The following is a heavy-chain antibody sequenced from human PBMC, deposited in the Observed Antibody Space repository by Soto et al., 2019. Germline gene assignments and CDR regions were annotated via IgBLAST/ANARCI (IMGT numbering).Heavy chain of an antibody. CDR1: GDTFNFYS. Sequence: QVQLVQSGAEVKRPGSSVKVSCKASGDTFNFYSINWVRQAPGVGLEWVGRVNPILSMSNYAQRFQGRATMTADKSTSTAYMELRSLRSEDTAIYYCASSYGSGYRAFDYWGQGALVTVSS. CDR2: VNPILSMS. D-gene: IGHD3-10*01. V-gene: IGHV1-69*02. J-gene: IGHJ4*02. CDR3: ASSYGSGYRAFDY.